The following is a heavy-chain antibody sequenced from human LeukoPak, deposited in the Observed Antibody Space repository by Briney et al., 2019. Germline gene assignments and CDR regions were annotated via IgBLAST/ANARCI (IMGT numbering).Heavy chain of an antibody. V-gene: IGHV4-4*07. Sequence: SETLSLTCTVSGGSISSYYWSWIRQPAGKGLEWIGRIYTSGSTNYNPSLKSRVTMSVDTSKNQFSLKLSSVTAADTAVYYCARRPRYCSGGSCYFFDYWGQGTLVTVSS. CDR1: GGSISSYY. J-gene: IGHJ4*02. CDR2: IYTSGST. D-gene: IGHD2-15*01. CDR3: ARRPRYCSGGSCYFFDY.